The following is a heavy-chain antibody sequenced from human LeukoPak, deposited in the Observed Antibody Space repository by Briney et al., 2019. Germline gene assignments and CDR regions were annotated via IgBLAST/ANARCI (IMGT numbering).Heavy chain of an antibody. CDR2: ISDSGGRT. J-gene: IGHJ4*02. V-gene: IGHV3-23*01. CDR1: GITLSNYG. D-gene: IGHD3-22*01. CDR3: AKRGVVIRVILVGFHKEAYYFDS. Sequence: PGGSLILSCAVSGITLSNYGMSWVRQAPGKGLEWVAGISDSGGRTKYADSVKGRFTISRDNSKNTLYLQMNSLRAEDTAVYFCAKRGVVIRVILVGFHKEAYYFDSWGQGALVTVSS.